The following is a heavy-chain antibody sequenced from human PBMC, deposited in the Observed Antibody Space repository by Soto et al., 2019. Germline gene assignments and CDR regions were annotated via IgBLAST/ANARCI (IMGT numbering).Heavy chain of an antibody. CDR3: ASSSIYGMDV. D-gene: IGHD3-9*01. CDR2: IYYSGNT. J-gene: IGHJ6*01. CDR1: LGYISSGYYY. V-gene: IGHV4-30-4*01. Sequence: SETLCLTCFLCLGYISSGYYYWSGIRQPPGKGLEWIGNIYYSGNTYYNPSLKSRLIISIDTSKKQFSLKVGSVTAADTAVYYCASSSIYGMDVWGQGTTVTVSS.